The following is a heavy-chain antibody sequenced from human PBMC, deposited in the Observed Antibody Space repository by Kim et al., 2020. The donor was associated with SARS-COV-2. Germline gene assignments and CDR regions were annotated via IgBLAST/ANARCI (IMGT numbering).Heavy chain of an antibody. V-gene: IGHV3-21*01. J-gene: IGHJ4*02. CDR2: ISSSSSYI. CDR1: GFTFSSYS. Sequence: GGSLRLSCAASGFTFSSYSMNWVRQAPGKGLEWVSSISSSSSYIYYADSVKGRFTISRDNAKNSLYLQMNSLRAEDTAVYYCASRGYSSSWHHDYWGQGTLVTVSS. CDR3: ASRGYSSSWHHDY. D-gene: IGHD6-13*01.